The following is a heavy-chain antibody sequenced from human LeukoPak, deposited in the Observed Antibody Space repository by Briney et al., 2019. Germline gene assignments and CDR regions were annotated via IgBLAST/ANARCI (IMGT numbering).Heavy chain of an antibody. CDR3: ARGGFYCGDDCYVDY. Sequence: SETLSLTCNVSGVSISTSIYYWSWIRQSPEKGLEWIGEINRSGSTNYNPSLKSRVSISVDTSKNQFSLKLSSVTAADTAIYYCARGGFYCGDDCYVDYWGQGALVTVSS. V-gene: IGHV4-39*07. J-gene: IGHJ4*02. CDR1: GVSISTSIYY. D-gene: IGHD2-21*02. CDR2: INRSGST.